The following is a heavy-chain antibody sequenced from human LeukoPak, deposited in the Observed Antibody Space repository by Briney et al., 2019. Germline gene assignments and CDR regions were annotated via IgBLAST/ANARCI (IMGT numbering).Heavy chain of an antibody. V-gene: IGHV1-8*01. CDR3: ARPTREGSDGYYGSGSYYDY. D-gene: IGHD3-10*01. CDR1: GYTFTSYD. Sequence: ASVKVSCKASGYTFTSYDINWVRQATGQGLEWMGWMNPNSGNTGYAQKFQGRVIMTRNTSISTAYMELSSLRSEDTAVYYCARPTREGSDGYYGSGSYYDYWGQGTLVTVSS. CDR2: MNPNSGNT. J-gene: IGHJ4*02.